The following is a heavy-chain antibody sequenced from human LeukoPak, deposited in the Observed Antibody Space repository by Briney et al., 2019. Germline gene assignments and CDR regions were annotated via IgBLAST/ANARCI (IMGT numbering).Heavy chain of an antibody. J-gene: IGHJ4*02. D-gene: IGHD3-3*01. CDR2: INACNGNT. CDR1: GYTFTSYA. CDR3: ARAPGGYYPTYFDY. V-gene: IGHV1-3*01. Sequence: PMASVNVSCKASGYTFTSYAMHWVRQAPGQRHEWMGWINACNGNTKYSQKSQGRVTIIRVTSASTHYMEMSSLRTAATAVDYYARAPGGYYPTYFDYWGQCTLVTVFS.